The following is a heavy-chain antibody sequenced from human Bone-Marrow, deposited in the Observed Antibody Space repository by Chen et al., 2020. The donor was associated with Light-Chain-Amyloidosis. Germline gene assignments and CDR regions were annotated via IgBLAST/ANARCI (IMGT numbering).Heavy chain of an antibody. CDR2: IDIDGTTT. Sequence: EERLVESRGGLFRRGESRRPSVAALGFSFNNYCFHWVRQVPGKGLVWVSRIDIDGTTTEYSDSVKGRFTISRDNGKSTLYLQMNSLRVEDSGVYYCVRDSFRRGYWGNYYYGLDVWGQGTTVTVSS. D-gene: IGHD3-3*01. V-gene: IGHV3-74*01. CDR1: GFSFNNYC. CDR3: VRDSFRRGYWGNYYYGLDV. J-gene: IGHJ6*02.